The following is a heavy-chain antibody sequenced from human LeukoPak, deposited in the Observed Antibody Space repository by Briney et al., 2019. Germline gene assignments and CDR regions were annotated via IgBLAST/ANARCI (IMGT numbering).Heavy chain of an antibody. CDR1: GLSFSNYA. D-gene: IGHD2-2*01. CDR3: AREPTSWFVSEGGFDY. V-gene: IGHV3-7*01. CDR2: IKQDGSEK. Sequence: SGGSLRLSCAASGLSFSNYAMIWVRQAPGKGLEWVANIKQDGSEKYYVDSVEGRFTISRDNARNSLYLQMTSLRAEDTAVYYCAREPTSWFVSEGGFDYWGQGTLVTVSS. J-gene: IGHJ4*02.